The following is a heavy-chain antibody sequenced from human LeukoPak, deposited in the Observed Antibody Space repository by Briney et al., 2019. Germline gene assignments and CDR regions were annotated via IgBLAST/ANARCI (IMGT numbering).Heavy chain of an antibody. D-gene: IGHD3-3*01. CDR1: GDSISNSSHY. J-gene: IGHJ4*02. CDR3: ARGRWQYDLPYFFQY. V-gene: IGHV4-61*02. CDR2: IFGSGAT. Sequence: SQTLSLTRTVSGDSISNSSHYWTWIRQPVGERLEWIGRIFGSGATNYNPSLTGRVTISVDTSENQFFLNLNSVTAADTAMYYCARGRWQYDLPYFFQYWGQGILVTVSS.